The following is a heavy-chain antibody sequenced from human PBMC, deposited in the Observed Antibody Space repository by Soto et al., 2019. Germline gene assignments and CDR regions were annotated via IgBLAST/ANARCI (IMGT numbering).Heavy chain of an antibody. D-gene: IGHD1-26*01. CDR1: GFTFSSYD. CDR2: IGTAGDT. V-gene: IGHV3-13*01. J-gene: IGHJ6*02. CDR3: ARVFSVDSSMVGSYYGMDV. Sequence: GESLKISCAASGFTFSSYDMHWVRQATGKGLEWVSAIGTAGDTYYPGSVKGRFTISRENAKNSLYLQMNSLRAGDTAVYYCARVFSVDSSMVGSYYGMDVWGQGTTVTVSS.